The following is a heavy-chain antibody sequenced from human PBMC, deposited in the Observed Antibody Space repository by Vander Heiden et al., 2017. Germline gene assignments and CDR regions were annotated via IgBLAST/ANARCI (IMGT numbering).Heavy chain of an antibody. J-gene: IGHJ5*02. CDR1: GGSFSGYY. Sequence: AVYGGSFSGYYWSWIRQPPGKGLEWIGEINHSGSTNYNPSLKSRVTISVDTSKNQCSLKLSSVPAADTAVYYCASGKGDYAVENWFDPWGHGTLVTVSS. V-gene: IGHV4-34*01. CDR2: INHSGST. CDR3: ASGKGDYAVENWFDP. D-gene: IGHD4-17*01.